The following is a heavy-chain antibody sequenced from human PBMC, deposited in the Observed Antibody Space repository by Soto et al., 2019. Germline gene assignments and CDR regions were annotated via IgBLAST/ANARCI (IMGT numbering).Heavy chain of an antibody. V-gene: IGHV4-34*01. J-gene: IGHJ5*02. CDR2: INHSGST. D-gene: IGHD2-2*01. Sequence: SETLSLTCAVDGGSFSGYYWSWIRQPPGKGLEWIGQINHSGSTNYNPSFKSRVTISVDTSKNQFSLKLSSVTSADTAVYYCARAGCTSNSCHNWFDPWGQGTLVTVSS. CDR3: ARAGCTSNSCHNWFDP. CDR1: GGSFSGYY.